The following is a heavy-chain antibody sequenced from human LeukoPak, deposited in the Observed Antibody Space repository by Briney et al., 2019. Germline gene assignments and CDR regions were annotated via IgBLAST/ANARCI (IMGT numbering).Heavy chain of an antibody. CDR2: ISGSGGST. CDR3: ARDLGTNDAFDI. D-gene: IGHD7-27*01. CDR1: GFAFNTYS. Sequence: GGSLRLSCAASGFAFNTYSMNWVRQAPGNGLEWVSAISGSGGSTYYADSVKGRFTISRDNPKNTVYLQMNSLRAEDTAVYFCARDLGTNDAFDIWGQGTMLTVSS. V-gene: IGHV3-23*01. J-gene: IGHJ3*02.